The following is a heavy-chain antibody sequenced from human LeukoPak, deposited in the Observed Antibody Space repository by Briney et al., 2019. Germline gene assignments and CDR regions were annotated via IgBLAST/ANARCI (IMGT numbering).Heavy chain of an antibody. V-gene: IGHV3-21*01. Sequence: GGSLRLSCAASGFTFSSYSMNWVRRAPGKGLEWVSSISSSSSYIYYADSVKGRFTISRDNAKNSLYLQMNSLRAEDTAVYYCARDPPEGVDYWGQGTLVTVSS. CDR2: ISSSSSYI. CDR3: ARDPPEGVDY. CDR1: GFTFSSYS. D-gene: IGHD1-14*01. J-gene: IGHJ4*02.